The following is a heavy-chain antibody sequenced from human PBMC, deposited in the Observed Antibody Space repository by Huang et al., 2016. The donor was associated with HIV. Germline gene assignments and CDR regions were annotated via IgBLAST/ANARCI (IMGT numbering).Heavy chain of an antibody. CDR2: TIPMFGTA. CDR3: AREYYDYWSGQYFYFYYMDV. D-gene: IGHD3-3*01. J-gene: IGHJ6*03. CDR1: GGPISNYA. V-gene: IGHV1-69*13. Sequence: QVQLVQSGAEVKKPGSSVKVSCKASGGPISNYAMNWVRQAPGQGLEWMGRTIPMFGTATYAQKFQGRVTMTADVLTNTVYMEMSGLKSEDTAVYYCAREYYDYWSGQYFYFYYMDVWGKGTTVTVPS.